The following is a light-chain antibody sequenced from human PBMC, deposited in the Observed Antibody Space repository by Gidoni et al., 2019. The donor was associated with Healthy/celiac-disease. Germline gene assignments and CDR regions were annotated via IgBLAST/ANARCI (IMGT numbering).Light chain of an antibody. Sequence: DIQMTPSPSSLSASLLDRVTNTCHTSQDNSNYLNWYQQKPGQAPKLLIYDASNLETGVPSRFSGSGSGTDFTFTISSLQPEDVATYYCQQYDSLPYTFGQGTKLEIK. V-gene: IGKV1-33*01. CDR3: QQYDSLPYT. CDR1: QDNSNY. CDR2: DAS. J-gene: IGKJ2*01.